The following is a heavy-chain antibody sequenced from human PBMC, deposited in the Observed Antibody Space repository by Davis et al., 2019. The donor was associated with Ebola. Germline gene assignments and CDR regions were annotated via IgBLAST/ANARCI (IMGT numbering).Heavy chain of an antibody. D-gene: IGHD3-10*01. CDR2: IYPGDSDT. Sequence: GESLKISCKGSGYIFTKSWIGWVRQMPGKGLEWMGIIYPGDSDTRYSPSLQGQVTISADKSIGTAYLQWSSLKASDTAMYYCARYDANHYGPRPVWDVWGKGTSVTVSS. V-gene: IGHV5-51*01. CDR3: ARYDANHYGPRPVWDV. CDR1: GYIFTKSW. J-gene: IGHJ6*04.